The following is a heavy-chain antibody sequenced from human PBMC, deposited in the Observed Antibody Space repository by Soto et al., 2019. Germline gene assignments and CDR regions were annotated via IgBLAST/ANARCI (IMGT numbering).Heavy chain of an antibody. CDR1: GGTINSGDYF. Sequence: SETLSLTCSVSGGTINSGDYFWSWIRQPPGKGLEWIGSIFYTGSTYYSPSLKSRASMSMDTSKNLFSLRLRSLTAADTAVYYCARLAVVRGVIGYYGMDVWGQGTTVTVSS. D-gene: IGHD3-10*01. J-gene: IGHJ6*02. CDR3: ARLAVVRGVIGYYGMDV. CDR2: IFYTGST. V-gene: IGHV4-30-4*01.